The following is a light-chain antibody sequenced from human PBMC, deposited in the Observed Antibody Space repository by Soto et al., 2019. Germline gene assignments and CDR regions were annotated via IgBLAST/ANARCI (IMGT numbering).Light chain of an antibody. CDR1: SGSIVSNY. Sequence: NFMLTQPHSVSESPGKTVTISCTRSSGSIVSNYVQWYQQRPGSAPTTVIYEDNQRPSGVPDRFSGSIDSSSNSASLTISGLKTEDEADYFCQSYDNNNHGVFGGGTKVTVL. CDR3: QSYDNNNHGV. CDR2: EDN. V-gene: IGLV6-57*04. J-gene: IGLJ3*02.